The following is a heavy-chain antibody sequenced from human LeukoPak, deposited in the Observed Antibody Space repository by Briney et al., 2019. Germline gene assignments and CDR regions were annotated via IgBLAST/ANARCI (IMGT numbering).Heavy chain of an antibody. V-gene: IGHV3-11*01. CDR1: GFTFSDYY. Sequence: GRSLRLSCAASGFTFSDYYMSWIRQAPGKGLEWVSYISSSGSTIYYADSVKGRFTISRDNAKNSLYLQMNSLRAEDTAVYYCARAPRYCSSTSCYYYYYYGMDVWGQGTTVTVSS. J-gene: IGHJ6*02. CDR3: ARAPRYCSSTSCYYYYYYGMDV. CDR2: ISSSGSTI. D-gene: IGHD2-2*01.